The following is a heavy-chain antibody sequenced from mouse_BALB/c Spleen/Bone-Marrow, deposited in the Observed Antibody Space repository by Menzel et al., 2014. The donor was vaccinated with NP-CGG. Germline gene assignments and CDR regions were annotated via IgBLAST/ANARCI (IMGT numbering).Heavy chain of an antibody. CDR3: ARQGYYGYFAY. Sequence: EVKLMESGGGLVQPGGSLKLSCAASGFDFSRYWMSWVRQAPGKGLEWIGEINPDSSTINYTPSLKDKFIISRDNAKNTLYLQMSKVRSEDTALDYCARQGYYGYFAYWGQGTLVTVSA. CDR1: GFDFSRYW. J-gene: IGHJ3*01. V-gene: IGHV4-1*02. D-gene: IGHD1-2*01. CDR2: INPDSSTI.